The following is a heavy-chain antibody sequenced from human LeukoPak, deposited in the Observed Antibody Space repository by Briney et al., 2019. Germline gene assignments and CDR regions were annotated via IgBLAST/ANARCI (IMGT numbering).Heavy chain of an antibody. CDR2: IWYDGSNK. CDR3: ARLAIAAASLDY. V-gene: IGHV3-33*08. Sequence: AGGSLRLSCAASGFTFSSYGMHWVRQAPGKGLEWVAVIWYDGSNKYYADSVKGRFTISRDNSKNTLYLQMNSLRAEDTAVYYCARLAIAAASLDYWGQGTLVTVSS. D-gene: IGHD6-13*01. CDR1: GFTFSSYG. J-gene: IGHJ4*02.